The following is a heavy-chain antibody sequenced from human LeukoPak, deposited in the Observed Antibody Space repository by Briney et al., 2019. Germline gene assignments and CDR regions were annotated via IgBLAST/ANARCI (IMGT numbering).Heavy chain of an antibody. Sequence: SETLSLTCAVYGGSFSGYYWSWIRQPPGKGLEWIGEINHSGSTSYNPSLKSRATISVDTSKNQFSLNLSSVTAADTAVYYCARVSRGYDILYWGQGTLVTVSS. CDR3: ARVSRGYDILY. D-gene: IGHD3-9*01. V-gene: IGHV4-34*01. CDR2: INHSGST. J-gene: IGHJ4*02. CDR1: GGSFSGYY.